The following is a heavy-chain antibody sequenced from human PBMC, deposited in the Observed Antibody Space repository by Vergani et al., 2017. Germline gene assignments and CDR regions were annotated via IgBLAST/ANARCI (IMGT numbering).Heavy chain of an antibody. Sequence: EVQLVESGGGLVKPGGSLRLSCAASGFTFSSYSMNWVRQAPGKGLEWVSSISSSSSTIYYADSVKGRFTISRDNAKNSLYLQMNSLRAEDTAVYYCARDEPIADFDYWGQGTLVTVSS. CDR3: ARDEPIADFDY. CDR2: ISSSSSTI. V-gene: IGHV3-21*01. D-gene: IGHD1-14*01. J-gene: IGHJ4*02. CDR1: GFTFSSYS.